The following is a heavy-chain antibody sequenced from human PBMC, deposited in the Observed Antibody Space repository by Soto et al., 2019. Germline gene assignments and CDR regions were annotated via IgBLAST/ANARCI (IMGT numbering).Heavy chain of an antibody. J-gene: IGHJ4*02. CDR3: AHSRHLRGYSYGYRSFDY. CDR2: IYWDDDK. Sequence: ETAAKPIYETHSVTITCTFSGLSHHASGKGVGWIRQPPGKALERLALIYWDDDKRYSPSLKSRLTITKDTSKNQVVLTMTNMDPVDTATYFCAHSRHLRGYSYGYRSFDYWGQGTLVTVSS. CDR1: GLSHHASGKG. V-gene: IGHV2-5*02. D-gene: IGHD5-18*01.